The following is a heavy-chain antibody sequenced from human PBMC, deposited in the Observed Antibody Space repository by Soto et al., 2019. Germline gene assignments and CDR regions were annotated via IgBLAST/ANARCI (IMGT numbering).Heavy chain of an antibody. J-gene: IGHJ4*02. D-gene: IGHD1-1*01. V-gene: IGHV4-59*01. CDR2: IYYSGST. CDR3: ARDTTPSL. CDR1: GASISSYY. Sequence: QVQLQESGPGLVKPSETLSLTCTVSGASISSYYWSWIRQPPGKGLEWIGYIYYSGSTNYNPSLKSRVTISVDTSKNPFSLTLSSVTAADTAMYYCARDTTPSLWGQGTLVTVSS.